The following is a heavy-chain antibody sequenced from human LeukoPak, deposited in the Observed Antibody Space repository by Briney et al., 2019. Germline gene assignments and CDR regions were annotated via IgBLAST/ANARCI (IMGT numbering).Heavy chain of an antibody. CDR1: GFTFSSYG. V-gene: IGHV3-74*01. CDR3: ARDRCSGGSCYSV. CDR2: IDSDGSST. D-gene: IGHD2-15*01. Sequence: GGSLRLSCAASGFTFSSYGMHWVRHAPGKGLVWVSRIDSDGSSTIYADSVKGRFTISRDNAKNTLYLRMNSLRAEDTAVYYCARDRCSGGSCYSVWGQGTLVTVSS. J-gene: IGHJ4*02.